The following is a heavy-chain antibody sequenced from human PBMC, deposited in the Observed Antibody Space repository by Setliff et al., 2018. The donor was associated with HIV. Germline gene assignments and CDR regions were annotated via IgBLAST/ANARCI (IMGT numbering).Heavy chain of an antibody. V-gene: IGHV4-4*02. CDR2: FHHSGST. Sequence: LSLTCAVSRGSISTTNWWSWVRQSPGKGLEWIGEFHHSGSTNYNPSLKSRVTMSVDKSKNQFSLKLSSVTAADTAVYYCARLESTSSDYFDYWGQGTLVTVSS. J-gene: IGHJ4*02. D-gene: IGHD6-6*01. CDR1: RGSISTTNW. CDR3: ARLESTSSDYFDY.